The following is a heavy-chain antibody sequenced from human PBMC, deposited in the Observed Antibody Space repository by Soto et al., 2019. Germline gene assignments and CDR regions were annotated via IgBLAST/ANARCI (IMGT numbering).Heavy chain of an antibody. CDR2: IIPMLGIA. CDR1: VGTFSTYS. CDR3: TIGSWSGEVFDI. J-gene: IGHJ3*02. D-gene: IGHD2-21*01. Sequence: QVQLVQSGAEVKKPGSAVKVSCKDSVGTFSTYSMFWVRQAPGQGLEWMGRIIPMLGIANYAQKFQGRVTITADKSTGTAYVELSSLRSEDTALYYCTIGSWSGEVFDIWGQGTMVTVSS. V-gene: IGHV1-69*02.